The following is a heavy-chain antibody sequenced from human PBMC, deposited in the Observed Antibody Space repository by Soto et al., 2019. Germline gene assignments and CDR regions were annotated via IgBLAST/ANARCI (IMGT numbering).Heavy chain of an antibody. CDR3: AGGVSTDHYYYYGMDV. J-gene: IGHJ6*02. CDR2: ISGSGGST. Sequence: EVQLLESGGGLVQPGGSLRLSCAASGFTFSNYAMSWVRQAPGKGLEWVSAISGSGGSTYYADSVKGRFTISRDNSKNTLYLQMNSLRAEDTAVYYCAGGVSTDHYYYYGMDVWGQGTTVTVSS. D-gene: IGHD4-17*01. V-gene: IGHV3-23*01. CDR1: GFTFSNYA.